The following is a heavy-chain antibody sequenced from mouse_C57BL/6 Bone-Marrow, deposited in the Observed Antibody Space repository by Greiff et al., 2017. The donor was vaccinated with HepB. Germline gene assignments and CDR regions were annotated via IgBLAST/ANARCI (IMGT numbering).Heavy chain of an antibody. CDR2: IYPGSGST. CDR3: AREYYYFDY. V-gene: IGHV1-55*01. Sequence: QVQLQQSGAELVKPGASVKMSCKASGYTFTSYWITWVKQRPGQGLEWIGDIYPGSGSTNYNGKFKSKATLTVDTSSSTAYMQLSSLTSEDSAVYYCAREYYYFDYWGQGTTLTVSS. D-gene: IGHD5-2*01. J-gene: IGHJ2*01. CDR1: GYTFTSYW.